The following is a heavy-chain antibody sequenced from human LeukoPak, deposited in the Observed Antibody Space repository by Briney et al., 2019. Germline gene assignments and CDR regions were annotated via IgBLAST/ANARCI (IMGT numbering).Heavy chain of an antibody. V-gene: IGHV3-23*01. D-gene: IGHD6-6*01. J-gene: IGHJ4*02. CDR3: AKSEHSTDYFDY. Sequence: GGSLRLSCAASGFTFSSYAMSWVRQAPGKGLEWVSAISGSGGSTYYADPVKGRFTISRDNSKNTLYLQMNSLRAEDTAVYYCAKSEHSTDYFDYWGQGTLVTVSS. CDR1: GFTFSSYA. CDR2: ISGSGGST.